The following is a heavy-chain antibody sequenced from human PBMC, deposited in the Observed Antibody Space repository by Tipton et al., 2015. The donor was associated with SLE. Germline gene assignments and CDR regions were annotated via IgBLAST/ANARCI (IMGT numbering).Heavy chain of an antibody. D-gene: IGHD3-3*01. V-gene: IGHV4-39*07. J-gene: IGHJ6*03. CDR1: GDSISSSNYY. CDR2: INHSGST. Sequence: TLSLTCTVSGDSISSSNYYWSRIRQPPGKGLEWIGEINHSGSTNYNPSLKSRVTISVDTSKNQFSLKLSSVTAADTAVYYCARGFPTYYDFWSGPYYMDVWGKGTTVTVSS. CDR3: ARGFPTYYDFWSGPYYMDV.